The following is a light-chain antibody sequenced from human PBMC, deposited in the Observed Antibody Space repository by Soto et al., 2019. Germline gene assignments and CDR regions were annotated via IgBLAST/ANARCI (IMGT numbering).Light chain of an antibody. CDR2: DVS. Sequence: QSALTQPASVSGSPGQSITISCTGTSSDVGGYNYVSWYQQHPGKAPKLMIYDVSNRPSGVSNRFSGSKSGNTASLTISGLQAEDEADYHCSSYTSSSTLYVFGTWTKVTVL. CDR3: SSYTSSSTLYV. V-gene: IGLV2-14*01. J-gene: IGLJ1*01. CDR1: SSDVGGYNY.